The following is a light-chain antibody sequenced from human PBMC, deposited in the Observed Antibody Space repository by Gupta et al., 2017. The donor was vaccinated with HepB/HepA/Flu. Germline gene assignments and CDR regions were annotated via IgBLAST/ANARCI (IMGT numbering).Light chain of an antibody. CDR1: SSNIGNNA. CDR2: YDD. Sequence: HSVLTQPPPVSEAPRQRVTISCSGSSSNIGNNAVNWYQQLPGKAPKLLIYYDDLLPSGVSDRFSGSKSGTSASLAISGLQSEDEADYYCAVWDDSLNANVFGTGTKVTVL. CDR3: AVWDDSLNANV. J-gene: IGLJ1*01. V-gene: IGLV1-36*01.